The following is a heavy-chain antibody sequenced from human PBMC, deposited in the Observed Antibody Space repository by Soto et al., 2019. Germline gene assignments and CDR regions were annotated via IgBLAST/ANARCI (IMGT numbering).Heavy chain of an antibody. CDR1: GDTFNFYS. Sequence: QVQLVQSGAEVKRPGSSVKVSCKASGDTFNFYSINWVRQAPGLGLEWMGRVNPIVSMSNYAQKFQGRVTITADNSTSTAYMELSSLRSEDTATYDCASSYGSGYRACDYWGQGAMVTVSS. CDR2: VNPIVSMS. CDR3: ASSYGSGYRACDY. V-gene: IGHV1-69*02. D-gene: IGHD3-10*01. J-gene: IGHJ4*02.